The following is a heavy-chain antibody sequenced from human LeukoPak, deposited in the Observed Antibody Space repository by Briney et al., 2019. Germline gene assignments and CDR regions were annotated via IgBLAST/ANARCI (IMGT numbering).Heavy chain of an antibody. V-gene: IGHV4-59*08. CDR1: GGSISSYY. CDR3: ARQKSSGSFLDWFDP. J-gene: IGHJ5*02. D-gene: IGHD6-6*01. CDR2: IYYGGST. Sequence: PSETLSLTCTVSGGSISSYYWSWIRQPPGKGLEWIGYIYYGGSTNYNPSLKSRVTISVDTSKNQFSLKLSSVTAAHTAVYYCARQKSSGSFLDWFDPWGQGTLVTVSS.